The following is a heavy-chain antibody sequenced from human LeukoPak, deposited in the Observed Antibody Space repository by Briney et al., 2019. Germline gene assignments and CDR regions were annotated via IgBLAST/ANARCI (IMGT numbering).Heavy chain of an antibody. D-gene: IGHD3-10*02. CDR2: ITYDGSEK. J-gene: IGHJ4*02. CDR3: AKDLFWAVDY. V-gene: IGHV3-30*18. Sequence: PGGSLRLSCAASGSAFSSYGMHWVRQAPGKGLEWVAVITYDGSEKYYAGSVRGRFTISRDISKNTLYLQMNSLRAEDTAVYFCAKDLFWAVDYWGQGAVVTVSS. CDR1: GSAFSSYG.